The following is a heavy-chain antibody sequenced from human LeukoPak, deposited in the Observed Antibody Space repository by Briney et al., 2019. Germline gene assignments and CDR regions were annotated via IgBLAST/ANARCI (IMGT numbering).Heavy chain of an antibody. Sequence: GGSLILSCAASGFKFSIYVMSWVRQAPGKGLEWVSLIRTDGTAYYPDSVKGRFSVFRDNSRNTLYLQINSLRADDTATYYCAKGGWVSPFEYWGQGSLVTVSS. CDR1: GFKFSIYV. J-gene: IGHJ4*02. CDR2: IRTDGTA. D-gene: IGHD6-19*01. CDR3: AKGGWVSPFEY. V-gene: IGHV3-23*01.